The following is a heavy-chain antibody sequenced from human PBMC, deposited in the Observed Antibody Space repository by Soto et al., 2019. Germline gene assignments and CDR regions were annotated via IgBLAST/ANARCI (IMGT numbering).Heavy chain of an antibody. CDR2: IYHSGST. D-gene: IGHD3-9*01. V-gene: IGHV4-4*02. CDR3: ASGYDILTGEGSFDY. CDR1: GGSISSSNW. J-gene: IGHJ4*02. Sequence: QVQLQESGPGLVKPSGTLSLTCAVAGGSISSSNWWSWVRQPPGKGRELIGEIYHSGSTTYNPSLKSRVTISVDKSKNQFSLKLSSVTAADTAVYYCASGYDILTGEGSFDYWGQGTLVTVSS.